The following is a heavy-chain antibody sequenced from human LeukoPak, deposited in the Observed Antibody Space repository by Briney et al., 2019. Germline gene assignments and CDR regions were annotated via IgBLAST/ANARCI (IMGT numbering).Heavy chain of an antibody. D-gene: IGHD3-3*01. CDR3: ARDGRFLEWLPQNFDY. V-gene: IGHV1-18*01. Sequence: ASVKVSCKASGYTFTSYGISWVRQAPGQGLEWMGWISAYNGNTNYAQKLQGRVTMTTDTSTSTAYMELRSLGSDDTAVYYCARDGRFLEWLPQNFDYWGQGTLVTVSS. J-gene: IGHJ4*02. CDR1: GYTFTSYG. CDR2: ISAYNGNT.